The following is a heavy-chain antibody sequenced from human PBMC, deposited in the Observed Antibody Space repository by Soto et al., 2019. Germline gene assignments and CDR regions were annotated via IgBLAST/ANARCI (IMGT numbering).Heavy chain of an antibody. D-gene: IGHD3-3*01. Sequence: QLHLVQSGAVVKKPGASVTVSCSASGYPVTAYYMHWVRQAPGRGLEWMGGINPATGAAKYTQTLQGGVTMARDKSTKKAFMEPSGLTPEDTAVFYCARGGGVGVAGSATFDMWGQGTLVTVSS. J-gene: IGHJ3*02. CDR2: INPATGAA. CDR1: GYPVTAYY. V-gene: IGHV1-2*02. CDR3: ARGGGVGVAGSATFDM.